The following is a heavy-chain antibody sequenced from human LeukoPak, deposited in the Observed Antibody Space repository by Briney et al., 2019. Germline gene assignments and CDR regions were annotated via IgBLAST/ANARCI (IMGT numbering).Heavy chain of an antibody. J-gene: IGHJ3*02. CDR3: ARDGIANWGSPTGYDAFDI. CDR2: IIPIFGTA. CDR1: GGTFSSYA. Sequence: GASVKVSCKASGGTFSSYAISWVRQAPGQGLEWMGRIIPIFGTANYAQKFQGRVTITTDESTSTAYMELSSLRSEDTAVYYCARDGIANWGSPTGYDAFDIWGQGTMVTVSS. D-gene: IGHD7-27*01. V-gene: IGHV1-69*05.